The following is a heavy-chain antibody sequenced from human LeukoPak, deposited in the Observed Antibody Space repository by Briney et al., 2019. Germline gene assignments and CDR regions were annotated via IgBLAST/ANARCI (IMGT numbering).Heavy chain of an antibody. D-gene: IGHD2/OR15-2a*01. CDR2: IYYSGST. Sequence: PSETLSLTCTVSGGSISGYYYNWIRQPPGKGLEWIGYIYYSGSTSYNPSLKSRVTISVDTSKNQFSLRLSSVTAADTAVYYCARRNTFDLWGQGTMVTVSS. V-gene: IGHV4-59*08. CDR3: ARRNTFDL. CDR1: GGSISGYY. J-gene: IGHJ3*01.